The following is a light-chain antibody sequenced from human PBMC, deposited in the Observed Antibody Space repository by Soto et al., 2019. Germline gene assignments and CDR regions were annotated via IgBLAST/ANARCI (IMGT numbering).Light chain of an antibody. Sequence: EIVFTQSPGTLSLSPGERATLSCRASQSVSSSYLAWYQQKPGQAPRLLIYGASSRATGIPDRFSGRGSGTDFTLTISRLEPGDLAVYYCQQYGSSRTFGQGTKVDI. CDR2: GAS. J-gene: IGKJ1*01. CDR3: QQYGSSRT. V-gene: IGKV3-20*01. CDR1: QSVSSSY.